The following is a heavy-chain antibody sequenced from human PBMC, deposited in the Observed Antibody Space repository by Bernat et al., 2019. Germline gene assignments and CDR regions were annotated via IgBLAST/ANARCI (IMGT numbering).Heavy chain of an antibody. J-gene: IGHJ5*02. Sequence: QVQLQQWGAGLLKPSETLSLTCAVYGGSFSGYYWSWIRQPPGKGLEWIGEINHSGSTNYNPSLKSRVTISVDTSKNQFSLKLSSVTAADTAVYYCARDEGGVTGTTSVDPWGQGTLVTVSS. D-gene: IGHD1-7*01. CDR3: ARDEGGVTGTTSVDP. CDR2: INHSGST. CDR1: GGSFSGYY. V-gene: IGHV4-34*01.